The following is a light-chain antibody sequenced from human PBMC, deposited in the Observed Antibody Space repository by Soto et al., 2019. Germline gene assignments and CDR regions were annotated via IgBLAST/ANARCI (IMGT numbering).Light chain of an antibody. J-gene: IGKJ1*01. CDR3: QQYHSYWT. V-gene: IGKV1-5*01. CDR1: QTITTW. Sequence: DIQMTQSPSNLSASVGDRVTITCRASQTITTWLAWYQQKPGKAPKLLVFDASSLESGVPSRFSSSGSGTEFSLTISSLQPDDFATYFCQQYHSYWTFGQGTKVEIK. CDR2: DAS.